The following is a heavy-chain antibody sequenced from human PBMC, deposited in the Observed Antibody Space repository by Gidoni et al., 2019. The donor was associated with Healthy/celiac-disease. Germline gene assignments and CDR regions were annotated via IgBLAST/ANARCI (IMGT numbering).Heavy chain of an antibody. CDR3: AKANGGSSWSKYYFDY. V-gene: IGHV4-59*01. J-gene: IGHJ4*02. Sequence: QVQLQESGPGLVKPSETLSLTCTVPGGSISSYYWRWIRQHPGKGLEWIGYIYYSGSPNYNPYHKGRVTISVDTSKNQFSLKLSSVTAADTAVYYCAKANGGSSWSKYYFDYWGQGTLVTVSS. CDR2: IYYSGSP. CDR1: GGSISSYY. D-gene: IGHD6-13*01.